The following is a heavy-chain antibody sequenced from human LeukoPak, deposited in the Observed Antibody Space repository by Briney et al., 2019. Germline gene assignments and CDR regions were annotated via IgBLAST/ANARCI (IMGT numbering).Heavy chain of an antibody. CDR1: GGSFSNYY. V-gene: IGHV4-34*01. D-gene: IGHD1-26*01. CDR3: ARERWELPFDY. J-gene: IGHJ4*02. Sequence: SETLSLSCTIYGGSFSNYYINWIRRPPGKGLEWIGEIHPSGSTYYNPSLRSRVTISVDTSKNQFSLKLSSVTAADTAVYYCARERWELPFDYWGQGTLVTVSS. CDR2: IHPSGST.